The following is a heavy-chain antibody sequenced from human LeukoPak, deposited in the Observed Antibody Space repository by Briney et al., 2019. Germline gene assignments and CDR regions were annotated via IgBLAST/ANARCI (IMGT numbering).Heavy chain of an antibody. CDR3: ARVTTVTTVVDY. CDR2: IYHSGST. D-gene: IGHD4-17*01. Sequence: SETLSLTCTVSGYSISSGYYWGWIRPPPGKGLEWIGSIYHSGSTYYNPSLKSRVTISVDTSKNQFSLKLSSVTAADTAVYYCARVTTVTTVVDYWGQGTLVTVSS. V-gene: IGHV4-38-2*02. J-gene: IGHJ4*02. CDR1: GYSISSGYY.